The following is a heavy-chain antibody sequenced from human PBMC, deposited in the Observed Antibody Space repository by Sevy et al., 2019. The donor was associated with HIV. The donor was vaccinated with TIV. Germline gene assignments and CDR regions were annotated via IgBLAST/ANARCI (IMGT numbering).Heavy chain of an antibody. V-gene: IGHV3-7*01. J-gene: IGHJ4*02. D-gene: IGHD3-10*01. CDR3: AKFGPYYYGSGSDFDY. CDR1: GFTFSSYW. CDR2: IKHDGSEK. Sequence: GGSLRLSCAASGFTFSSYWMSWVRQAPGKGLEWVANIKHDGSEKYYVDSVKGRFTISRDNAKNSLYLQTNSLRAEDTAVYYCAKFGPYYYGSGSDFDYWVQGTLVTVSS.